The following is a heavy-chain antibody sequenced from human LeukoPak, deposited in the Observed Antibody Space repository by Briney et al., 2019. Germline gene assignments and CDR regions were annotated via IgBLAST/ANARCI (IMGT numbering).Heavy chain of an antibody. J-gene: IGHJ5*02. CDR2: INHSGST. Sequence: SETLSLTCAVYGGSFSGYYWSWIRQPPGKGLEWIGEINHSGSTNYNPSLKSRVTISVDTSKNQFSLKLSSVTAADTAVYYCARVLAAAGRGEDWFDPWGQGTLVTVSS. V-gene: IGHV4-34*01. CDR1: GGSFSGYY. CDR3: ARVLAAAGRGEDWFDP. D-gene: IGHD6-13*01.